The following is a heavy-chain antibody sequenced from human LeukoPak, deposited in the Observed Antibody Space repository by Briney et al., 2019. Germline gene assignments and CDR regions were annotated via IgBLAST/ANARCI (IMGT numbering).Heavy chain of an antibody. CDR1: GFTFSSYA. CDR2: ISGGGGTT. V-gene: IGHV3-23*01. Sequence: GGSLRLSCAASGFTFSSYAMNWVRQAPGKGLEWVSAISGGGGTTYYADSVKGRFTISRDNSKNTLFLQMNSLRAEDTAVYYCAKDREGLSSGYDLEYFDYWGQGTLVTVSS. J-gene: IGHJ4*02. D-gene: IGHD5-12*01. CDR3: AKDREGLSSGYDLEYFDY.